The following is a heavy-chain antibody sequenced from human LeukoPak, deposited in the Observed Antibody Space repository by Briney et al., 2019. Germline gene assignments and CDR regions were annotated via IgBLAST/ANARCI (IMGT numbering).Heavy chain of an antibody. CDR2: ISAYNGNT. CDR3: ARDQYGDYGDAFDI. Sequence: ASVKVSCKASGGTFKNYAISWVRQAPGQGLEWMGWISAYNGNTNYAQKLQGRVTMTTDTSTSTAYMELRSLRSDDTAVYYCARDQYGDYGDAFDIWGQGTMVTVSS. D-gene: IGHD4-17*01. CDR1: GGTFKNYA. J-gene: IGHJ3*02. V-gene: IGHV1-18*01.